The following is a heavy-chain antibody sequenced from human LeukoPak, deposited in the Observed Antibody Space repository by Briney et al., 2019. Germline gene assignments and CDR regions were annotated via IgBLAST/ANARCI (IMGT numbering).Heavy chain of an antibody. J-gene: IGHJ4*02. D-gene: IGHD2-2*01. Sequence: KTSETLSLTCTVSGGSISSSSYYWGLIRQPPGKGLEWIGSIYYSGSTYYNPSLKSRVTISVDTSKNQFSLKLSSVTAAGTAVYYCARHKAGVVVPAYYFDYWGQGTLVTVSS. CDR2: IYYSGST. CDR3: ARHKAGVVVPAYYFDY. CDR1: GGSISSSSYY. V-gene: IGHV4-39*01.